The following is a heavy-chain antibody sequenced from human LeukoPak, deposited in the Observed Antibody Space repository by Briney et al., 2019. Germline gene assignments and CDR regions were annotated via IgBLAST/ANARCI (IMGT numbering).Heavy chain of an antibody. V-gene: IGHV3-30*02. Sequence: PGGSLRLSRAPSGFTFSSYGMHWVRQAPGRGLEWVAFIRYDGSNQYYAHSVKGRFTISRDSSKNTLYLQMNSLRGDDTAVYYCAIDMGYNTGWTRFDYWGQGTLVTVSS. CDR2: IRYDGSNQ. J-gene: IGHJ4*02. D-gene: IGHD6-19*01. CDR1: GFTFSSYG. CDR3: AIDMGYNTGWTRFDY.